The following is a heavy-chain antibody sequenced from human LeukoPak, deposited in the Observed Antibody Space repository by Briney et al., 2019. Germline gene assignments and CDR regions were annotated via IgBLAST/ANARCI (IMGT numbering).Heavy chain of an antibody. CDR1: GFTVSSNY. CDR2: IYNGGST. J-gene: IGHJ4*02. D-gene: IGHD6-19*01. CDR3: ARSRSSGWVYFEY. Sequence: PGGSLRLSCAASGFTVSSNYMSWVRQAPGKGLEWVSVIYNGGSTHYADSVKGRFTITRDNSKNTLYLQMDSLRAEDTAVYYCARSRSSGWVYFEYWGQGTLVTVSS. V-gene: IGHV3-53*01.